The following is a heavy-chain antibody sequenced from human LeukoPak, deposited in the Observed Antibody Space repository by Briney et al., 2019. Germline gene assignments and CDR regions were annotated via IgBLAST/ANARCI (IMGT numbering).Heavy chain of an antibody. Sequence: GRSLRLSCAASGFTFSSYGMHWVRQAPGKGLEWVAVIWYDGSNKYYADSVKGRFTISRDNSKSTLYLQMNSLGAEDTAVYYCAREYCSGGSCYHDYWGQGTLVTVSS. J-gene: IGHJ4*02. CDR2: IWYDGSNK. V-gene: IGHV3-33*01. D-gene: IGHD2-15*01. CDR3: AREYCSGGSCYHDY. CDR1: GFTFSSYG.